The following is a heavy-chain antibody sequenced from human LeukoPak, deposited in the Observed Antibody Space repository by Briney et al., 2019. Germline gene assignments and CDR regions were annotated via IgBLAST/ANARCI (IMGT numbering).Heavy chain of an antibody. D-gene: IGHD2-15*01. CDR2: ISWNSGSI. CDR3: AKDFEVVADPRGDAFDI. J-gene: IGHJ3*02. V-gene: IGHV3-9*01. CDR1: GFTFDDYA. Sequence: GRSLRLSCAASGFTFDDYATHWVRQAPGEGLEWVSGISWNSGSIGYADYVKGRFTSSRDNAKNSLDLQMNSLRAEDTALYYCAKDFEVVADPRGDAFDIWGQGTMVTVSS.